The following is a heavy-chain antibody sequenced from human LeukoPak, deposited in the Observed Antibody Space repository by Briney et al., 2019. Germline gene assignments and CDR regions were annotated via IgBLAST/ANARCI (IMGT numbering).Heavy chain of an antibody. CDR3: ARIGYYDSSGYPRAFDI. CDR1: GFTFSSYY. J-gene: IGHJ3*02. CDR2: INRDGSST. D-gene: IGHD3-22*01. Sequence: GGSLTLSCAASGFTFSSYYMHWVRQAPGKGLAWVSRINRDGSSTTYPDPVKGRITISKNTAKNSMYLQMNSLRAEDTAVYYCARIGYYDSSGYPRAFDIWGQGTMVTVSS. V-gene: IGHV3-74*01.